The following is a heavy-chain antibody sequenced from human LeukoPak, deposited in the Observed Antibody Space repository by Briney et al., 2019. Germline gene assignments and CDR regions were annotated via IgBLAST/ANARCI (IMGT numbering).Heavy chain of an antibody. CDR1: GGSITHYY. Sequence: SETLSLTCTVSGGSITHYYWTWIRQPPGKTLEWIGYSYYSGSTKYNPSLKSRVTISVDTSNNQFSLNLRSVTAADTAVYYCATTTSGGDAFHIWGQGTMVTVSS. CDR3: ATTTSGGDAFHI. CDR2: SYYSGST. D-gene: IGHD1-26*01. J-gene: IGHJ3*02. V-gene: IGHV4-59*01.